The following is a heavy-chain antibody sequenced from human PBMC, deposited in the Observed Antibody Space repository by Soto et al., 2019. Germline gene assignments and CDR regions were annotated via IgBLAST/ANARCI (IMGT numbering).Heavy chain of an antibody. CDR3: ARDYYDSSGSYYGMDV. CDR1: GFTVSSNY. CDR2: IYSGGST. J-gene: IGHJ6*02. Sequence: GGSLRLSCAASGFTVSSNYMSWVRQAPGKGLEWVSVIYSGGSTYYADSVKGRFTISRDNSKNTLYLQMYSLRAEDTAVYYCARDYYDSSGSYYGMDVWGQGTTVTVSS. D-gene: IGHD3-22*01. V-gene: IGHV3-66*01.